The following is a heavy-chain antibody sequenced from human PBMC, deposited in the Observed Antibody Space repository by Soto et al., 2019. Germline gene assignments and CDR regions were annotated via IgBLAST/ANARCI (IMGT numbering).Heavy chain of an antibody. Sequence: GGSLRLSCAASGFTFSSYSMNWVRQAPGKGLEWVSSISSSSSYIYYADSVKGRFTISRDNAKNSLYLQMNSLRAEDTAVYYCARNEEMATITGYYYYGMDVWGQGTTVTVSS. D-gene: IGHD5-12*01. CDR1: GFTFSSYS. V-gene: IGHV3-21*01. CDR2: ISSSSSYI. CDR3: ARNEEMATITGYYYYGMDV. J-gene: IGHJ6*02.